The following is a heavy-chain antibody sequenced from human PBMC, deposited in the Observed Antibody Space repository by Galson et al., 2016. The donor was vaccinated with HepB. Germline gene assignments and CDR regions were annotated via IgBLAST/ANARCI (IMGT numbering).Heavy chain of an antibody. D-gene: IGHD3-22*01. CDR1: GFTFSDYY. CDR2: ISSGSSYT. CDR3: ARVFSHSSGYYALYYFDY. V-gene: IGHV3-11*06. Sequence: SLRLSCAASGFTFSDYYMSWIRQAPGKGLEWISYISSGSSYTNYAASVKGRFTISRDNAKNSLYLQMNRLRAEDTAVYYCARVFSHSSGYYALYYFDYWGQGTLVTVSS. J-gene: IGHJ4*02.